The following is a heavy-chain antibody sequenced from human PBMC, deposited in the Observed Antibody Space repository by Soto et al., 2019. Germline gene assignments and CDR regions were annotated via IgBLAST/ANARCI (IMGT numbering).Heavy chain of an antibody. V-gene: IGHV3-7*01. Sequence: PGGSLRLSCAASGFTFSSYSMNWVRQAPGKGLEWVANIKQDGSEKYYVDSVKGRFTISRDNAKNSLYLQMNSLRAEDTAVYYCARGVRYFDWLWHYWGQGTLVTVSS. CDR1: GFTFSSYS. CDR3: ARGVRYFDWLWHY. CDR2: IKQDGSEK. J-gene: IGHJ4*02. D-gene: IGHD3-9*01.